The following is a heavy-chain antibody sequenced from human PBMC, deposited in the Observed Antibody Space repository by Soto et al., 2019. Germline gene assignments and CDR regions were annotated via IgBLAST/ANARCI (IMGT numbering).Heavy chain of an antibody. D-gene: IGHD2-21*02. CDR1: GGSISGYY. CDR2: IYYSGST. Sequence: PSETRSLTCTGSGGSISGYYWSWIRPPPGKGLEWIGYIYYSGSTNYNPSLKSRVTISVDTSKNQFSLKLSSVTAADTAVYYCARHSETAILFWFAPWGQGTLVTVSS. J-gene: IGHJ5*02. CDR3: ARHSETAILFWFAP. V-gene: IGHV4-59*08.